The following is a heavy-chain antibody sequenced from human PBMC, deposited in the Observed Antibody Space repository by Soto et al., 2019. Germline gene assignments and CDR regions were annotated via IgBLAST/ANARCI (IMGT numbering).Heavy chain of an antibody. Sequence: EVQLVESGGGLVKPGGSLRLSCAASGFIFSSHTMNWVRQVPGKGLEWVSSISASSTYIYYADSLKGRFTISRDNAYNSLDLQGSSRRAEDTAVYYCARGWLRAPWMYWGQGTLVTVSS. J-gene: IGHJ4*02. CDR2: ISASSTYI. D-gene: IGHD5-12*01. CDR1: GFIFSSHT. V-gene: IGHV3-21*02. CDR3: ARGWLRAPWMY.